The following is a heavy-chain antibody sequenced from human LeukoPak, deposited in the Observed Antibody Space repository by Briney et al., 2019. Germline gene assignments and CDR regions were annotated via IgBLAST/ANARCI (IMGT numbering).Heavy chain of an antibody. J-gene: IGHJ4*02. D-gene: IGHD5-18*01. CDR1: GFTFSSYA. CDR2: ISGSGGST. Sequence: QPGASLRLSCAASGFTFSSYAMSWVRQAPGKGLEWVSAISGSGGSTYYADSVKGRFTISRDNSKNTLYLQMNSLSAEDTAVSYCAKARSSSYGVGYFDYWGQGTLVTVSS. V-gene: IGHV3-23*01. CDR3: AKARSSSYGVGYFDY.